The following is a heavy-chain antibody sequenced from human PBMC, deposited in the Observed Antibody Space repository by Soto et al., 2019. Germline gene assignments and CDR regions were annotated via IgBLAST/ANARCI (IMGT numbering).Heavy chain of an antibody. CDR3: AKDRATIFGVVWKYGMDV. CDR2: IRETGGST. D-gene: IGHD3-3*01. Sequence: EVRLLESGGGLVQPGGSLRLSCAASGFTFRKYAMAWVRQAPGKGVEWVSGIRETGGSTNSADSVRGRFTISRDNSRNTVDLLMNTLRAEDTAMYYCAKDRATIFGVVWKYGMDVWGQGTTVSVSS. J-gene: IGHJ6*02. CDR1: GFTFRKYA. V-gene: IGHV3-23*01.